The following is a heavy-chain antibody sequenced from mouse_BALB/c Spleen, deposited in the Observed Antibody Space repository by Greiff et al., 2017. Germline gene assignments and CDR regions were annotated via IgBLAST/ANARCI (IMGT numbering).Heavy chain of an antibody. Sequence: EVHLVESGGGLVKPGGSLKLSCAASGFTFSSYAMSWVRQTPEKRLEWVASISSGGSTSYPDSVKGRFTISRDNARNILYLQMSSLRSEDTAMYYCARGWDGYYAWFAYWGQGTLVTVSA. J-gene: IGHJ3*01. CDR3: ARGWDGYYAWFAY. V-gene: IGHV5-6-5*01. D-gene: IGHD2-3*01. CDR2: ISSGGST. CDR1: GFTFSSYA.